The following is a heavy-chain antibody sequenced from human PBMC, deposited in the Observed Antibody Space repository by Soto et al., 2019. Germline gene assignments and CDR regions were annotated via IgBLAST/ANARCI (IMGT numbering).Heavy chain of an antibody. J-gene: IGHJ4*02. V-gene: IGHV3-23*01. CDR3: ANWVEGTMVYFDY. CDR1: GFIFNNYA. D-gene: IGHD2-8*01. CDR2: ISNGGDRT. Sequence: GGSLRLSCAASGFIFNNYAMSWARQAPGKGLEWVLAISNGGDRTYYAESVKGRFTISRDNSRNTLYLQMNSLRADDTAVYYCANWVEGTMVYFDYWGLGTLVTVSS.